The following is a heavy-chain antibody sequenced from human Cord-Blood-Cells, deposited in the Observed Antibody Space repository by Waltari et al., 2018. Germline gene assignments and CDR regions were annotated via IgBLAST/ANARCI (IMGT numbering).Heavy chain of an antibody. CDR1: GGTSSSYA. Sequence: VQLVQSGAEVKKPASSVKVSCKASGGTSSSYAISWVRQAPGLGLEWMGGIIPIFGTANYAQKFQGRVTITADESTSTAYMELSSLRSEDTAVYYCARDRNDSSGYYYDAFDIWGQGTMVTVSS. D-gene: IGHD3-22*01. CDR3: ARDRNDSSGYYYDAFDI. V-gene: IGHV1-69*01. CDR2: IIPIFGTA. J-gene: IGHJ3*02.